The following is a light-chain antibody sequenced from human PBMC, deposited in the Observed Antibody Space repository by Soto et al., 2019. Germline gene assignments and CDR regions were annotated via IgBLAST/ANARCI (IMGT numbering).Light chain of an antibody. CDR1: QSVLYSSNNKNY. V-gene: IGKV4-1*01. Sequence: DIVMTQSPDSLAVSLGERATINCKSSQSVLYSSNNKNYLAWYQQKPGQPPKLLIYWASTRESGVPDRFSGSGSGTDFTLTISSLQAEDVAVYYCQQYYSTDPPGTFGQGTKVEIK. CDR3: QQYYSTDPPGT. J-gene: IGKJ1*01. CDR2: WAS.